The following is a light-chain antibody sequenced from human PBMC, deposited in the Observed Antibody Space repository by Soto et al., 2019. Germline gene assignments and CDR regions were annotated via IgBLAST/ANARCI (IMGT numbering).Light chain of an antibody. J-gene: IGKJ1*01. CDR1: QGIRND. Sequence: AIQMTQSPSSLSASVGDRVTITCRASQGIRNDLGWYQQKPGKAPKLLIYAASSLQSGVPSRFTGSGSATDFTLTISSLQPEDFETHYCLQDYNYPWTFGQGTKVDIK. CDR3: LQDYNYPWT. V-gene: IGKV1-6*01. CDR2: AAS.